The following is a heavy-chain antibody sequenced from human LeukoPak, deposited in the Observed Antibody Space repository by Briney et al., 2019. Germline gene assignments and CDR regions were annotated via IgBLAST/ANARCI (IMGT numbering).Heavy chain of an antibody. V-gene: IGHV4-38-2*02. Sequence: PSETLSLTCTVSSYSISSGYYWGWIRQPPGKGLEWIGSIYHSGSTYYNPSLKSRVTISVDTSKNQFSLKLSSVTAADTAVYYCARNRITIFGVVIENNWFDPWGQGTLVTVSS. D-gene: IGHD3-3*01. CDR2: IYHSGST. CDR1: SYSISSGYY. J-gene: IGHJ5*02. CDR3: ARNRITIFGVVIENNWFDP.